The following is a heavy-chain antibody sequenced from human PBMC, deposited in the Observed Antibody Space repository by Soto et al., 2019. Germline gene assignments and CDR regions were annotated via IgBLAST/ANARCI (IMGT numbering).Heavy chain of an antibody. CDR2: ISGSGGST. V-gene: IGHV3-23*01. D-gene: IGHD1-7*01. CDR3: ARGDEGPGITGTTTNNWFDP. Sequence: GGSLRLSCAASGFTFSSYAMSWVRQAPGKGLEWVSAISGSGGSTYYADSVKGRFTISRDNSKNTLYLQMNSLRAEDTAVYYCARGDEGPGITGTTTNNWFDPWGQGTLVTVSS. J-gene: IGHJ5*02. CDR1: GFTFSSYA.